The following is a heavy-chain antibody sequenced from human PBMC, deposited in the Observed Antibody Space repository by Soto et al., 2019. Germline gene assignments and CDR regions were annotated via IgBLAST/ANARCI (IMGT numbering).Heavy chain of an antibody. J-gene: IGHJ4*02. D-gene: IGHD3-10*01. V-gene: IGHV3-30*18. CDR3: AKDRYYYGSGSYYLDY. Sequence: PGGSLRLSCAASGFTFSSYGMHWVRQAPGKGLEWVAVISYDGSNKYYADSVKGRFTISRDNSKNTLYLQMNSLRAEDTAVYYCAKDRYYYGSGSYYLDYWGQGTLVTVSS. CDR2: ISYDGSNK. CDR1: GFTFSSYG.